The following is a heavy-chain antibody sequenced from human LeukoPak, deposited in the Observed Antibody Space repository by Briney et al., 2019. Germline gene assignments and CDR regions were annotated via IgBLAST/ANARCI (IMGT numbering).Heavy chain of an antibody. V-gene: IGHV3-23*01. D-gene: IGHD1-14*01. CDR3: ASNNGGLDAFDI. Sequence: GGSLRLSCAASGFTFSSYAMSWVRQAPGKGLEWVSAISGSGGSTYYADSVKGRFTISRDNSKNTLYLQMNSLGAEDTAVYYCASNNGGLDAFDIWGQGTMVTVSS. J-gene: IGHJ3*02. CDR1: GFTFSSYA. CDR2: ISGSGGST.